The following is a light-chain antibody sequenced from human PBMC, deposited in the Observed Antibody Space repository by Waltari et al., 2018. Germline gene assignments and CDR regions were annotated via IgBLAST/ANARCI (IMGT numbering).Light chain of an antibody. CDR2: THS. V-gene: IGLV1-40*01. CDR3: QSYDSSRRV. Sequence: QSVLTQPPSVSGAPGQRVTISCTGSSSHIGAGYDVHWSQQLPGTAPKLLIYTHSNRPSGVPDRVSGSKSGTSASLAITGVQAEDEADYYCQSYDSSRRVFGGGTKLTVL. CDR1: SSHIGAGYD. J-gene: IGLJ2*01.